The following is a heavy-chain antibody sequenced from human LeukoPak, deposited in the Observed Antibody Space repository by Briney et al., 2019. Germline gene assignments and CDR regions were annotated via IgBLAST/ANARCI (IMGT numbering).Heavy chain of an antibody. J-gene: IGHJ6*04. CDR1: GYTFTDYW. CDR2: IYPDDSET. D-gene: IGHD2-2*03. Sequence: RGESLKISCKGSGYTFTDYWIGWVRQMPGKGLEWMGIIYPDDSETRYVWSFEGQVTISADKSIKTAYLQWSTLKASDTATYYCVRRSDGYCGSAGCSFYADVWGSGTTVTVSS. CDR3: VRRSDGYCGSAGCSFYADV. V-gene: IGHV5-51*01.